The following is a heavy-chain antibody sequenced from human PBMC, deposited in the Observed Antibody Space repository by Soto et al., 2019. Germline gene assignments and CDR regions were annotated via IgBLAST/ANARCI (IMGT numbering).Heavy chain of an antibody. CDR2: FSGRDATT. V-gene: IGHV3-23*01. CDR3: VRTIVGATKGGWFDP. D-gene: IGHD1-26*01. J-gene: IGHJ5*02. CDR1: GFTFRSYT. Sequence: PGGSLRLSCAASGFTFRSYTMSWVRQAPGKGLEWVSSFSGRDATTYYAGSVKGRFTISRDNSKNTLYLQMNSLRAEDTALYFCVRTIVGATKGGWFDPWGQGALVTVSS.